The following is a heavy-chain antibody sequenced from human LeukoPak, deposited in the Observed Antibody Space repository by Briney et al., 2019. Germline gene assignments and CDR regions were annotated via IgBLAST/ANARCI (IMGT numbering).Heavy chain of an antibody. Sequence: SETLSLTCTVSGGSISSGSYYWSWIRQPAGKELEWIGRIYTSGSTNYNPSLKSRVTISVDTSKNQFSLKLSSVTAADTAVYYCARGLYGSGSYYNWFDPWGQGTLVTVSS. J-gene: IGHJ5*02. V-gene: IGHV4-61*02. CDR2: IYTSGST. D-gene: IGHD3-10*01. CDR1: GGSISSGSYY. CDR3: ARGLYGSGSYYNWFDP.